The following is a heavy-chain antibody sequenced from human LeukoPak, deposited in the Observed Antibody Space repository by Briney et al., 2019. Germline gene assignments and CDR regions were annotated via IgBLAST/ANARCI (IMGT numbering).Heavy chain of an antibody. CDR3: ARGVQLWLLNYFDY. J-gene: IGHJ4*02. CDR2: INHSGST. CDR1: GGSFSGYY. V-gene: IGHV4-34*01. D-gene: IGHD5-18*01. Sequence: PSETLSLTCAAYGGSFSGYYWSWIRQPPGKGLEWIGEINHSGSTNYNPSLKSRVTISVDTSKNQFSLKLSSVTAADTAVYYCARGVQLWLLNYFDYWGQGTLVTVSS.